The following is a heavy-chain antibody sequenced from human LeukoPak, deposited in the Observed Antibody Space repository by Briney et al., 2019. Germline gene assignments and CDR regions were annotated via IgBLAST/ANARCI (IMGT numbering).Heavy chain of an antibody. J-gene: IGHJ4*02. Sequence: PSETLSLTCTVSGGSISSSSYYWGWIRQPPGKGLEWIGSIYYSGSTYYNPSLKSRVTISVDTSKNQFSLKLSSVTAADTAVYYCARGSGGYYYHIDYWGQGTLVTVSS. CDR1: GGSISSSSYY. D-gene: IGHD3-22*01. CDR3: ARGSGGYYYHIDY. V-gene: IGHV4-39*07. CDR2: IYYSGST.